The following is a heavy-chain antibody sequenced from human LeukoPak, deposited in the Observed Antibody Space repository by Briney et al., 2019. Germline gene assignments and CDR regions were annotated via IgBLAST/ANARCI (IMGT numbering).Heavy chain of an antibody. CDR1: GGSISSYY. D-gene: IGHD4-11*01. CDR3: ERDMSQDYSNYGYYYYYMDV. J-gene: IGHJ6*03. V-gene: IGHV4-59*01. CDR2: IYYSGST. Sequence: PSETLSLTCTLSGGSISSYYWSWIRQPPGKGLEWIGYIYYSGSTNYNPSLKSRVTISVDTSKNQFSLKLSSVTAADTAVYYCERDMSQDYSNYGYYYYYMDVWGKGTTVTVSS.